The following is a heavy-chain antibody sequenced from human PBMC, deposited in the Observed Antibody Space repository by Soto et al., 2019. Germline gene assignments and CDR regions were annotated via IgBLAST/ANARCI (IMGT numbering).Heavy chain of an antibody. J-gene: IGHJ6*02. V-gene: IGHV3-74*01. CDR1: GFTFGSYW. Sequence: GALRLSCAASGFTFGSYWMNWVRQAPGKRLVWVSRIDSDGSSTTYADSVKGRFTTSRDNAKNTLYLQMSSLRVEDTAVYYCARGRPYGMDVWGQGTTVTVSS. CDR3: ARGRPYGMDV. CDR2: IDSDGSST.